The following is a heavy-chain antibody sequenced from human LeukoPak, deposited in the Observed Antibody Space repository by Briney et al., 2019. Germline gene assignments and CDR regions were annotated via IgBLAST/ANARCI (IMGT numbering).Heavy chain of an antibody. CDR2: IRYDGSNK. CDR1: GFTFGSYG. D-gene: IGHD1-26*01. V-gene: IGHV3-30*02. CDR3: AKSVGATDPFDY. Sequence: GGSLRLSCAASGFTFGSYGMHWVRQAPGKGLEWVAFIRYDGSNKYYADSVKGRFTISRDNSKNTLYLQMNSLRAEDTAVYYCAKSVGATDPFDYWGQGTLVTVSS. J-gene: IGHJ4*02.